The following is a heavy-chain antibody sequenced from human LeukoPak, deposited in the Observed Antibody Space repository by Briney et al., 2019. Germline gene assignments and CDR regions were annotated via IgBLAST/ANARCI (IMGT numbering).Heavy chain of an antibody. Sequence: GGSLRLSCAASGFTFSSYRMNWVRQAPGKGLEWVSSISTSSSYIYYADSVKGRFTISRDNAKNSLYLQMNSLRAEDTAVYYCARRVIVVGLDYWGQGTLVTVSS. J-gene: IGHJ4*02. V-gene: IGHV3-21*01. D-gene: IGHD3-22*01. CDR1: GFTFSSYR. CDR2: ISTSSSYI. CDR3: ARRVIVVGLDY.